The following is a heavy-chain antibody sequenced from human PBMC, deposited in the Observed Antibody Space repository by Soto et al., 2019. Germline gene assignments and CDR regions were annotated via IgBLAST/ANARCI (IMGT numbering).Heavy chain of an antibody. CDR2: VDVGGGST. D-gene: IGHD6-25*01. CDR3: ARDSGPGGGGACDI. CDR1: GFTFSTHA. V-gene: IGHV3-23*01. Sequence: EVQLLESGGGLVQPGGSLRLSCAASGFTFSTHAMIWVRQAPGKGLNWVSTVDVGGGSTYYTDSVKGRFTVSRDNSKNTVYLQVTTLRAEDTAIYFCARDSGPGGGGACDIWGQGTMVTVSS. J-gene: IGHJ3*02.